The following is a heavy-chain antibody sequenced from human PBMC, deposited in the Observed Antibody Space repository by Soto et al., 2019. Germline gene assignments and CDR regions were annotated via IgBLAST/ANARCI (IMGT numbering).Heavy chain of an antibody. CDR2: VSGGGETT. V-gene: IGHV3-30*18. CDR1: GFTFRSYG. Sequence: QVNLVESGGGVVQPGRSLRLSCAGSGFTFRSYGLHWVRQSPGKGLEWVAVVSGGGETTYYADSVKGRSTISRDNSKNMMSMQMDSLRPEDTAVYYCAKEADIVIGPVAGPVAFSFDLWGQGTLVTVSS. D-gene: IGHD2-2*01. J-gene: IGHJ4*02. CDR3: AKEADIVIGPVAGPVAFSFDL.